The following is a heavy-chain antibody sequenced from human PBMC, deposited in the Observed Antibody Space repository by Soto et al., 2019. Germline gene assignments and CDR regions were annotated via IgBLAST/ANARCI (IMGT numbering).Heavy chain of an antibody. CDR1: GGSISSYY. D-gene: IGHD3-3*01. Sequence: QVQLQESGPGLVKPSETLSLTCTVSGGSISSYYWSWIRQPPGKGLEGIGYIYYSGSTNYNPSLRSRVTISVDTSKNQFSLKLSSVTAADTAVYYCATNRYDFWSGYYTGDYYYYMDVWGKGTTVTVSS. V-gene: IGHV4-59*08. J-gene: IGHJ6*03. CDR3: ATNRYDFWSGYYTGDYYYYMDV. CDR2: IYYSGST.